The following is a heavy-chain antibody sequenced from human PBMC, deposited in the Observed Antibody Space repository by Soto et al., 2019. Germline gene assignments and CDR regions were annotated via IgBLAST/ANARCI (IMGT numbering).Heavy chain of an antibody. J-gene: IGHJ3*02. V-gene: IGHV1-18*04. Sequence: QVQLVQSGAEVKKPGASVKVSCKASGYTFTSYGISWVRQAPGQGLEWMGWISAFNGNTNYAQKLQGRATMTTDTSTSTAYMELRSLRSDDTAVYYCARFNLLTFGGVIGGGAFDIWGQGTMVTVSS. CDR2: ISAFNGNT. D-gene: IGHD3-16*01. CDR1: GYTFTSYG. CDR3: ARFNLLTFGGVIGGGAFDI.